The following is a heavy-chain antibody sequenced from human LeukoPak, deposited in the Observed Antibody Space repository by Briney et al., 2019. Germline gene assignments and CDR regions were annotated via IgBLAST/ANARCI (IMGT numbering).Heavy chain of an antibody. V-gene: IGHV1-2*06. Sequence: ASVKVSCKASGYTFTGYYMHWVRQAPGQGLEWMGRINPNSGGTNYAQKFQGRVTMTRDTSISTAYMELSRLRSDDTAVYYCARGDVLLWFGELSGLYYFDYWGQGTLVTVSS. J-gene: IGHJ4*02. D-gene: IGHD3-10*01. CDR3: ARGDVLLWFGELSGLYYFDY. CDR1: GYTFTGYY. CDR2: INPNSGGT.